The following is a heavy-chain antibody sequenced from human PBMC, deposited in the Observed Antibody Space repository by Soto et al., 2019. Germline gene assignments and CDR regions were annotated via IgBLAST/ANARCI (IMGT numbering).Heavy chain of an antibody. V-gene: IGHV4-31*03. J-gene: IGHJ6*02. CDR2: IYYSGST. Sequence: SETLSLTCTFSCGSIISGGYYWSWIRQHPGKGLEWIGYIYYSGSTYYNPPLKSRVTISVDTSKNQFSLKLSSVTAADTAVYYCARDEAVAGNVDYYYYGMDVWGQGTTVTVSS. CDR3: ARDEAVAGNVDYYYYGMDV. CDR1: CGSIISGGYY. D-gene: IGHD6-19*01.